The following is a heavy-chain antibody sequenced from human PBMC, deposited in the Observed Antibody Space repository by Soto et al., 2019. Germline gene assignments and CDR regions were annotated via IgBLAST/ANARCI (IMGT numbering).Heavy chain of an antibody. V-gene: IGHV1-46*01. D-gene: IGHD6-19*01. J-gene: IGHJ6*02. Sequence: ASVKVSCKASGYTFTSYYMHWVRQAPGQGLEWMGIINPSGGSTSYAQKFQGRVTMTRDTSTSTVYMELSSLRSEDTAVYYCARAHQQWLANYYYYGMDVWGQGITVTVSS. CDR3: ARAHQQWLANYYYYGMDV. CDR2: INPSGGST. CDR1: GYTFTSYY.